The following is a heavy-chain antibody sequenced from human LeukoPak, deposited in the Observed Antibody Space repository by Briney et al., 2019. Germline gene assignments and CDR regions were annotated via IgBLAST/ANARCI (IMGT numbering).Heavy chain of an antibody. Sequence: GGSLRLSCAASGFTFSSYAMSWVRQAPGKGLEWVSAIGGSGGSTYYADSVKGRFTISRDNSKNTLYLQMNSLRAEDTAVYYCATGTAMAVFDYWGQGTLVTVSS. CDR1: GFTFSSYA. CDR3: ATGTAMAVFDY. CDR2: IGGSGGST. V-gene: IGHV3-23*01. J-gene: IGHJ4*02. D-gene: IGHD5-18*01.